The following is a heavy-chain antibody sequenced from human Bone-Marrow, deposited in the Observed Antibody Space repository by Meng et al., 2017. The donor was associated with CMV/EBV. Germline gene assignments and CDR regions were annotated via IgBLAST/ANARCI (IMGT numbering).Heavy chain of an antibody. CDR2: INPNSGVT. CDR3: ARDLLQWLDPAYYYYGLDV. Sequence: ASVKVSCKASGYTFTSYDINWVRQAPGQGLEWMGWINPNSGVTNYAQKFQGRVTMTRDTSISTAYMELSSLRSDDTAVYYCARDLLQWLDPAYYYYGLDVWGQGTTVTVSS. D-gene: IGHD6-19*01. J-gene: IGHJ6*02. CDR1: GYTFTSYD. V-gene: IGHV1-2*02.